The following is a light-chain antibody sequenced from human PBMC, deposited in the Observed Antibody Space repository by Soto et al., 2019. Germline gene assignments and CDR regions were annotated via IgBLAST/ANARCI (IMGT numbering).Light chain of an antibody. CDR2: GAS. CDR1: QSVGSSY. V-gene: IGKV3-20*01. CDR3: QHYGNSLT. J-gene: IGKJ4*01. Sequence: DIVLTQSPGTLSLSPGERATLSCRASQSVGSSYLAWYQQKPGQAPSLLMYGASSRATGIPDRFSGSGSGSDFTLTISRLEPEDFAVYYCQHYGNSLTFGGGTKVDIK.